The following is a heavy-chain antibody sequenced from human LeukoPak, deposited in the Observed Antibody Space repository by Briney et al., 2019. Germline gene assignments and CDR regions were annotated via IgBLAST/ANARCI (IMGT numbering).Heavy chain of an antibody. CDR1: GGSISSYY. Sequence: SETLSLTCTVSGGSISSYYWSWIRQPPGKGLEWIGYIYYSGSTNYNPSLKSRVTISVDTSKNQFSLKLSSVTAADTAVYYCARYAVVVVPAARYYYYYGMDVWGQGTTVTVSS. V-gene: IGHV4-59*01. J-gene: IGHJ6*02. CDR2: IYYSGST. D-gene: IGHD2-2*01. CDR3: ARYAVVVVPAARYYYYYGMDV.